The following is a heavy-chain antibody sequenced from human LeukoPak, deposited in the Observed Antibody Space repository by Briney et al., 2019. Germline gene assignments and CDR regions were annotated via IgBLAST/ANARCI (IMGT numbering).Heavy chain of an antibody. D-gene: IGHD1-26*01. J-gene: IGHJ6*02. V-gene: IGHV4-30-4*01. CDR2: IYHSGST. Sequence: PSETLSLTCTVSGGSISSGGSYWSWLRQPPGKGLEWIGYIYHSGSTYYNPSLKSRVTISVDTSRSQLSLRLSSVTAADTAVYYCATRSGRYYYYDMDVWGQGTTVTVSS. CDR1: GGSISSGGSY. CDR3: ATRSGRYYYYDMDV.